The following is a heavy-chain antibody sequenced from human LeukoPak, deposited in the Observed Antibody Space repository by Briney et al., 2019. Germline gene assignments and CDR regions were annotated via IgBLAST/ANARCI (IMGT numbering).Heavy chain of an antibody. CDR3: ARDCKGGGTSCDFDY. CDR2: INPNSGGT. Sequence: GASVKVSCKASGYTFTGYYMHWVRQAPGQGLEWMGWINPNSGGTNYAQKFQGRVTMTRDTSISTAYMELSRLRSDDTAVYYCARDCKGGGTSCDFDYWGQGTLVTVSS. CDR1: GYTFTGYY. D-gene: IGHD2-2*01. J-gene: IGHJ4*02. V-gene: IGHV1-2*02.